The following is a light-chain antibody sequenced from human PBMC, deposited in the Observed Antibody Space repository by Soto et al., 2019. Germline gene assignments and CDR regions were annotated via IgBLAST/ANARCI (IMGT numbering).Light chain of an antibody. V-gene: IGKV1-5*03. Sequence: DIQMTQSPSTLSASVGDRVTITCRASQNIGAWLAGYQQKPGQGPKLLIYRASNLESGVPSRFSGSGSGTQFTLAISGLQPDDFATYYCQQYNSYSHVYTFGQGTKLEIK. CDR3: QQYNSYSHVYT. J-gene: IGKJ2*01. CDR2: RAS. CDR1: QNIGAW.